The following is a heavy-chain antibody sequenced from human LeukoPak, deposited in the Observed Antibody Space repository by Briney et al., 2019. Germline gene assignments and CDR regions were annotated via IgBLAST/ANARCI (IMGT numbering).Heavy chain of an antibody. CDR1: GIAFENYA. D-gene: IGHD3-9*01. CDR2: IGEDGSTT. CDR3: AKGFPVLTSKDYFYYHGLDV. Sequence: GGSLRLSCAASGIAFENYAMNWVRQAPGKGLEWVSLIGEDGSTTWYADSVKGRFTISRDNGKKSLYLHMNSLRPEDTALYYCAKGFPVLTSKDYFYYHGLDVCGQGTPVTVSS. V-gene: IGHV3-43*02. J-gene: IGHJ6*02.